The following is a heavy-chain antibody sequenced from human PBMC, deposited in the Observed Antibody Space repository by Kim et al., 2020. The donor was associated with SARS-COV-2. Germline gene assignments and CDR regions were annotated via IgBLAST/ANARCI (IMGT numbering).Heavy chain of an antibody. D-gene: IGHD3-10*01. Sequence: SETLFLTCTVSGGSISSGGYYWSWIRQHPGKGLEWIGYIYYSGSTYYNPSLKSRVTISVDTSKNQFSLKLSSVTAADTAVYYCARALWFGELSCYFDYWGQGTLVTVSS. CDR3: ARALWFGELSCYFDY. J-gene: IGHJ4*02. V-gene: IGHV4-31*03. CDR1: GGSISSGGYY. CDR2: IYYSGST.